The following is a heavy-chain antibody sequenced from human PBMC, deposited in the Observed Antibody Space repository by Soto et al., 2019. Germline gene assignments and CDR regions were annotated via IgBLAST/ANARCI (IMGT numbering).Heavy chain of an antibody. J-gene: IGHJ4*02. V-gene: IGHV3-23*01. CDR3: TTVDYYDSSGYDF. D-gene: IGHD3-22*01. CDR1: GFTFSSYA. Sequence: PGGSLRLSCAASGFTFSSYAMSWVRQAPGKGLEWVAAICGSGSSIYYADSVKGRFTISRDNSKNTLYLQMNSLRAEDTVVYYWTTVDYYDSSGYDFWGQGTLVTVSS. CDR2: ICGSGSSI.